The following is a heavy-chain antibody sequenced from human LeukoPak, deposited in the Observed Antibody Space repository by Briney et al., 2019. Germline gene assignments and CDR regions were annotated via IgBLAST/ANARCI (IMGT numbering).Heavy chain of an antibody. V-gene: IGHV4-59*01. J-gene: IGHJ6*03. D-gene: IGHD1-1*01. CDR1: GGSISSYY. Sequence: SETLSLTCTVSGGSISSYYWSWIRQPPGKGLEWIGYIYYSGSTNYNPSLKNRVTISVDTTKNLFSLRLRSVTAADTAVYFCARGRVSSSTWYSTYYYYFYMDVWGKGTTVTVSS. CDR3: ARGRVSSSTWYSTYYYYFYMDV. CDR2: IYYSGST.